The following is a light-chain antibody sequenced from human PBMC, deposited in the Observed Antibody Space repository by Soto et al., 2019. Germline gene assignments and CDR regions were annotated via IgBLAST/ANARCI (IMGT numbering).Light chain of an antibody. CDR1: QSISSY. J-gene: IGKJ4*01. V-gene: IGKV1-39*01. Sequence: DIQMTQSPSSLSASVGDRVTITCRASQSISSYLNWYQQKPGKAPKLLIYAAYSLQSGVPSRFSGSGSGTDFTLTISSLQPEDFATYYCQQSYSTPRLTFGGWNKVAIK. CDR3: QQSYSTPRLT. CDR2: AAY.